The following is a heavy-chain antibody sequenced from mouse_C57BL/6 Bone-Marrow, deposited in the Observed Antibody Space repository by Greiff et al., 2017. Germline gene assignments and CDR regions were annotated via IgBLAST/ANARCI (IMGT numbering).Heavy chain of an antibody. D-gene: IGHD1-1*01. V-gene: IGHV14-4*01. CDR1: GFNIKDDY. CDR3: TTWGGSSLGYAMDY. CDR2: IDPKNGDT. Sequence: EVQLQQSGAELVRPGASVKLSCTASGFNIKDDYMHWVKQRPEQGLEWIGWIDPKNGDTEYASKFQGKATITADTSSNTAYLQLSSLTSEDTAVYYCTTWGGSSLGYAMDYWGQGTSVTVSS. J-gene: IGHJ4*01.